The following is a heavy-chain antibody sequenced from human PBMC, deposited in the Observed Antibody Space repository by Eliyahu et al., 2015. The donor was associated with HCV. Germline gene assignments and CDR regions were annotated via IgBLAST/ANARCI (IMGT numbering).Heavy chain of an antibody. CDR2: LFFTDPK. D-gene: IGHD3-10*01. V-gene: IGHV2-26*01. Sequence: QVTLKESGPVMVKPTETLTLTCTVSGFSLSDHTMGVSWTRQPPGKALEWLAHLFFTDPKSFKPSPKNSLTISEDTSKSQVVLTMTNMDPVDTGTYYCARQPSSSWTSRFVYYAMDVWGRGTTVTVS. CDR3: ARQPSSSWTSRFVYYAMDV. CDR1: GFSLSDHTMG. J-gene: IGHJ6*02.